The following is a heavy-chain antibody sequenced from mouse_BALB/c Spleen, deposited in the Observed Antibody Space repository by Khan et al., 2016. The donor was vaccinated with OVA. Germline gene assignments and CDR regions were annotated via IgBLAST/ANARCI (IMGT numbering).Heavy chain of an antibody. Sequence: QIQLVQSGPELKKPGETVKISCKASGYTFTNYGMTWVKQAPGKGLKWMGRINTYTGEPTYADDFKGRFAFSLETSATTASLQINNLKNEDTATYFCARVGNYWYFDVWGAGTTVTVSS. CDR2: INTYTGEP. J-gene: IGHJ1*01. V-gene: IGHV9-3-1*01. CDR1: GYTFTNYG. CDR3: ARVGNYWYFDV. D-gene: IGHD2-1*01.